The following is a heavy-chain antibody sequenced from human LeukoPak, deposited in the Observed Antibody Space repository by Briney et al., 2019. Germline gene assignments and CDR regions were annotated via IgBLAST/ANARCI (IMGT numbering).Heavy chain of an antibody. CDR1: GYTFTGYY. V-gene: IGHV1-2*02. D-gene: IGHD3-10*01. CDR2: INPNSGGT. J-gene: IGHJ3*02. Sequence: ASVKVSCKASGYTFTGYYMHWVRQAPGQGLEWMGWINPNSGGTNYGRVTMTRDTSISTAYTELSRLRSDDTAVYYCAREGVRNAFDIWGQGTMVTVSS. CDR3: AREGVRNAFDI.